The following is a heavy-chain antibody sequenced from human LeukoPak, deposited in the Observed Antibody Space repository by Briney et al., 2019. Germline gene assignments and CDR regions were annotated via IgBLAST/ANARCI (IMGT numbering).Heavy chain of an antibody. CDR3: ARRKGTANTYGYFDY. D-gene: IGHD5-18*01. Sequence: SKTLSLTCTVSGGSISSYYWSWIRQSPGRGLEWIAYIYYSGSTNYNPSLKSRVTMSVDTSKNQFSLKLRSVTAADTAVYYCARRKGTANTYGYFDYWGQGALVTVSS. V-gene: IGHV4-59*08. CDR1: GGSISSYY. J-gene: IGHJ4*02. CDR2: IYYSGST.